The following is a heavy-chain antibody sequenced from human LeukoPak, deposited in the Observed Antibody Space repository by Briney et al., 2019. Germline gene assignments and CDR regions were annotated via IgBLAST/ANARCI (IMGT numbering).Heavy chain of an antibody. CDR2: ISSSGSII. D-gene: IGHD3-10*01. J-gene: IGHJ4*02. Sequence: GGSLRLSCAASGFTFSSYEMNWVRQAPGKGLEWVSYISSSGSIIYYADSVKGRFTISRDNAKNSLYLQMNSLRAEDTAVYYCAREGQYGSGIDYWGQGTLVTVSS. CDR1: GFTFSSYE. CDR3: AREGQYGSGIDY. V-gene: IGHV3-48*03.